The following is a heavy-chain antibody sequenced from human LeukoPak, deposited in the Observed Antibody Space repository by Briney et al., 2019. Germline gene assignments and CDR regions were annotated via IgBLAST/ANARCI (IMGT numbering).Heavy chain of an antibody. Sequence: GGSLRLSCAVSGLTFSNYWMHWVRQAPGKGLVWVSRIYNDGSSTSYADSVKGRFTISRDNAKSTLYLQMNSLRAEDTAVYYCARRAGAYSHPYDYWGQGTLVTVSS. D-gene: IGHD4/OR15-4a*01. CDR1: GLTFSNYW. CDR2: IYNDGSST. CDR3: ARRAGAYSHPYDY. J-gene: IGHJ4*02. V-gene: IGHV3-74*01.